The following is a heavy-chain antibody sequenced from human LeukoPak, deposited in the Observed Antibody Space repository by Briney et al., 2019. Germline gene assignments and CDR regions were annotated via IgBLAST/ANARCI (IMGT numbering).Heavy chain of an antibody. CDR2: IIPIFGTA. D-gene: IGHD3-9*01. Sequence: SVKVSCKASGGTFSSYAISWVRQAPGQGPEWMGRIIPIFGTANYAQKFQGRVTITTDESTSTAYMELSSLRSEDTAVYYCAREFVPLTGPKGFYYYYMDVWGKGTTVTVSS. CDR3: AREFVPLTGPKGFYYYYMDV. J-gene: IGHJ6*03. V-gene: IGHV1-69*05. CDR1: GGTFSSYA.